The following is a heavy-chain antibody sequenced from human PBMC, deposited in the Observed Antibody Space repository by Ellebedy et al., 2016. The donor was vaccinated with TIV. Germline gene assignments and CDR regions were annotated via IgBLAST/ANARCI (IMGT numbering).Heavy chain of an antibody. CDR2: VHNSGTT. CDR1: GASISSGDYY. CDR3: ARQSRVEEYFDY. J-gene: IGHJ4*02. D-gene: IGHD3-16*01. V-gene: IGHV4-39*01. Sequence: MPGGSLRLSCSVSGASISSGDYYWAWIRPAPGKGLEWIGGVHNSGTTYYNPSLRSRVTISLDTSRNQFSLKLSFVTAADTAVYYCARQSRVEEYFDYWGQGILVTVSS.